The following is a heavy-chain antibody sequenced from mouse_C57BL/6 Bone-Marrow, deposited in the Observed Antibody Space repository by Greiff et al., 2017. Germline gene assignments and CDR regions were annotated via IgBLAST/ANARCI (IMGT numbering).Heavy chain of an antibody. CDR3: ARSMGYGRALYYFDY. CDR2: IDPSDSYT. Sequence: QVQLQQSGAELVMPGASVKLSCKASGYTFTSYWMHWVKQRPGQGLEWIGEIDPSDSYTNYNQKFKGKSTLTVDKSSSTAYMQLSRLTSEDSAVYYCARSMGYGRALYYFDYWGQGTTLTVSS. D-gene: IGHD1-1*01. CDR1: GYTFTSYW. J-gene: IGHJ2*01. V-gene: IGHV1-69*01.